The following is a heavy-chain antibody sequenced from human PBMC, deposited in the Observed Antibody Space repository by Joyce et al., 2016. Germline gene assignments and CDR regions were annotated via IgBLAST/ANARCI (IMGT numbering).Heavy chain of an antibody. CDR3: ARVPGFH. Sequence: EVQLVESGVGLIQPGGSLRLSCAASGFTVSNNYMTWVRQAPGKGLEWVSFIYSGGDTYYADSVKGRFTISRDKNTLYLQVNSLRVEDTAVYYCARVPGFHWGQGTLVTVSS. CDR1: GFTVSNNY. J-gene: IGHJ4*02. CDR2: IYSGGDT. V-gene: IGHV3-53*01.